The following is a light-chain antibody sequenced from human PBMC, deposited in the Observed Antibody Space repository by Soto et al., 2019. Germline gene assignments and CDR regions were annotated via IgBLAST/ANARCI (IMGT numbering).Light chain of an antibody. J-gene: IGLJ1*01. CDR3: QSYDSSLSGYV. CDR2: GNS. V-gene: IGLV1-40*01. Sequence: QSVLTQPPSVSGAPGQRVTISCTGSSGKIGAGYDVHWYQQLPGTAPKLLIYGNSNRPSGVPDRFSGSKSGTSASLAITGLQAEDEADYYCQSYDSSLSGYVFGTGTKVTVL. CDR1: SGKIGAGYD.